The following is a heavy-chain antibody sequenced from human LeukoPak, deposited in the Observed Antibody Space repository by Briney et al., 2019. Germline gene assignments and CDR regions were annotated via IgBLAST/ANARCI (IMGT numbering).Heavy chain of an antibody. CDR1: GFTFSSYG. CDR2: IRYDGSNK. CDR3: AKVALVRAYWFDP. J-gene: IGHJ5*02. V-gene: IGHV3-30*02. Sequence: GGSLRLSCAASGFTFSSYGMHWVRQAPGKGLEWVAFIRYDGSNKYYADSVKGRFTTSRDNSKNTLYLQMNSLRAEDTAVYYCAKVALVRAYWFDPWGQGTLVTVSS. D-gene: IGHD6-13*01.